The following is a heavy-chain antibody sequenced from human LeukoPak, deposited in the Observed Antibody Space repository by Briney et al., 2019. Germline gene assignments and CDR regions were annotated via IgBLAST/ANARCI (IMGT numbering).Heavy chain of an antibody. CDR2: ISWNSGSI. D-gene: IGHD5-18*01. Sequence: PGGSLRLSCAASGFTFDDYAMHWVRQAPGKGLEWVSGISWNSGSIGYADSVKGRFTISRDNAKNSLYLQMNSLRAEDAALYYCAKGSQLWFPEFDYWGQGTLVTVSS. CDR1: GFTFDDYA. V-gene: IGHV3-9*01. J-gene: IGHJ4*02. CDR3: AKGSQLWFPEFDY.